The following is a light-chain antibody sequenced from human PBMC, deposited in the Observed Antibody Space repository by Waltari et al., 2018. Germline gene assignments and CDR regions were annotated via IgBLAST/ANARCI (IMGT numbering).Light chain of an antibody. V-gene: IGKV3-20*01. J-gene: IGKJ1*01. CDR3: QKYVNLPAT. Sequence: EIVLTQSPDTLSLSPGERATLSCRASESVSRDLAWYQQKPGQAPRLLIYDAYRRATVIPDRFSGSGSGTDFSLTISRLEPEDFAVYYCQKYVNLPATFGQGTKVEIK. CDR2: DAY. CDR1: ESVSRD.